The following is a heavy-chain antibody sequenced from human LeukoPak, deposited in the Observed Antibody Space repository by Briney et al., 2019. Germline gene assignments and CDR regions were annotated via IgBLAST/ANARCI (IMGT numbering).Heavy chain of an antibody. CDR1: GYSFTSGHY. V-gene: IGHV4-38-2*01. D-gene: IGHD2-2*01. CDR2: IYHTGSA. Sequence: PSETLSLTCSVSGYSFTSGHYWGWIRQPPGKGLEWIANIYHTGSAHYNPSLKSRVTISVDTSKNQFSLKLSSVTAGDTAVYYCARYCTSTTCILRGFDYWGQGTLVTVSS. J-gene: IGHJ4*02. CDR3: ARYCTSTTCILRGFDY.